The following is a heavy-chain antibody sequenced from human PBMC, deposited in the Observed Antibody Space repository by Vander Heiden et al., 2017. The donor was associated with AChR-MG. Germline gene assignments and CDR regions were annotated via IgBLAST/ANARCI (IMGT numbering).Heavy chain of an antibody. CDR2: IYHSGST. D-gene: IGHD4-17*01. CDR3: ARATNDGDYEYYFDY. V-gene: IGHV4-30-2*01. J-gene: IGHJ4*02. Sequence: LQLQESGSGLVKPSQTLSLTCAVSGCSISSGGYSWSWIRQPPGKGLEWIGYIYHSGSTYYNPSLKSRVTISVDRSKNQFSLKLSSVTAADTAVYYCARATNDGDYEYYFDYWGQGTLVTVSS. CDR1: GCSISSGGYS.